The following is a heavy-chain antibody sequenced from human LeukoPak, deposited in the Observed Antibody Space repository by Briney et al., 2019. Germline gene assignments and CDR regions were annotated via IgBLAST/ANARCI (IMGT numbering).Heavy chain of an antibody. J-gene: IGHJ4*02. CDR1: GYSIRSGYY. CDR3: ATTYPLFDY. V-gene: IGHV4-38-2*01. Sequence: SETLSLTCAVSGYSIRSGYYWGWIRQPPGKGLEWIGSIYHSGSTYYNPSLKSRVTISVDTSKNQFSLKLSSVTAADTAVYYCATTYPLFDYWGQGTLVTVFS. CDR2: IYHSGST.